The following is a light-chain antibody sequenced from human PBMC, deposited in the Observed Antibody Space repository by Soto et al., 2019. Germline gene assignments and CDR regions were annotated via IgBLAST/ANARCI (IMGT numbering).Light chain of an antibody. CDR1: QSISSW. Sequence: IQMIQSPSTLSASVGDRVTITCRASQSISSWLAWYQQKPGKAPKLLIYDASSLESGVPSRFSGSGSGTEFTLTISSLQPDDFATYYCQQYNTYSGTFGQGTKVEIK. V-gene: IGKV1-5*01. CDR2: DAS. J-gene: IGKJ1*01. CDR3: QQYNTYSGT.